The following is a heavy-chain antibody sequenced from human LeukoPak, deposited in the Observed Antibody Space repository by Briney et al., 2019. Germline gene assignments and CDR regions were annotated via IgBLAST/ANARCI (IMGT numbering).Heavy chain of an antibody. J-gene: IGHJ6*02. V-gene: IGHV1-69*13. Sequence: SVKVSCKASGGTFSSHTISWVRQAPGQGLEWMGGIIPIFGTANYAQKFQGRVTITADESTSTAYMELSSLRSEDTAVYYCARETPYSSGSCMDVWGQGTTVTVSS. CDR3: ARETPYSSGSCMDV. CDR2: IIPIFGTA. D-gene: IGHD6-19*01. CDR1: GGTFSSHT.